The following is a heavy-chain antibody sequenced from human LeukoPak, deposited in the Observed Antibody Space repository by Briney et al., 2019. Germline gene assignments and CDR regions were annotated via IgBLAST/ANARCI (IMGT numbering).Heavy chain of an antibody. J-gene: IGHJ4*02. CDR1: GYTFTSYY. D-gene: IGHD6-13*01. CDR3: ARGVVAAAGSGYFDY. Sequence: GASVKVSCKASGYTFTSYYMHWVRQAPGQGLEWMGIINPSGGSTSYAQKFQGRVTMTRDTSTSTVYMELGSLRSEDTAVYYCARGVVAAAGSGYFDYWGQGTLVTVSS. CDR2: INPSGGST. V-gene: IGHV1-46*01.